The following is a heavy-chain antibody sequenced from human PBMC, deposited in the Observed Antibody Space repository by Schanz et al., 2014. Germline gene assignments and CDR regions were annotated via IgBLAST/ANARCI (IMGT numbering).Heavy chain of an antibody. V-gene: IGHV3-7*01. CDR2: IKKDGSEK. J-gene: IGHJ3*02. D-gene: IGHD2-15*01. CDR3: ARDISPESRGPLYYDAFDI. Sequence: EVQVVESGGGLVQPGGSLRLSCAASGFSFVDAWMSWVRQAPGRGLEWVATIKKDGSEKYNVDAVKGRFTISRDNAENSVFFEMKSLRAQGTAVYFLARDISPESRGPLYYDAFDIWGQGTVVTVSS. CDR1: GFSFVDAW.